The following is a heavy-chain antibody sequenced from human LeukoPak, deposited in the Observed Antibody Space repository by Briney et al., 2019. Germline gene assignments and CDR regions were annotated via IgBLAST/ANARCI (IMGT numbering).Heavy chain of an antibody. Sequence: GGSLRLSCAASGFTFSNYWMHWVRQAPGEALMWVSRIKSDGSSTTYADSVKGRFTISRDNAKNTLYLQMNSLRAEDTAVYYCSRDSLSSCGGDCYSGLDVWGQGTTVTVTS. J-gene: IGHJ6*02. CDR1: GFTFSNYW. V-gene: IGHV3-74*01. CDR2: IKSDGSST. D-gene: IGHD2-21*02. CDR3: SRDSLSSCGGDCYSGLDV.